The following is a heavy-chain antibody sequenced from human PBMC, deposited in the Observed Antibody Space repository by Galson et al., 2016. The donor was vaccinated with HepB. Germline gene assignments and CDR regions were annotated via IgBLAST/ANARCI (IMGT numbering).Heavy chain of an antibody. J-gene: IGHJ3*02. V-gene: IGHV5-10-1*01. CDR2: IDPTDSHT. D-gene: IGHD1-26*01. CDR3: ARLVVTSTRLNSGRIHSSAAFDI. CDR1: GYSFTTFL. Sequence: QSGAEVKKPGESLRISCKGSGYSFTTFLITWVRQMPGKGLEWMGKIDPTDSHTNYSPSFQGHVTISADKSIRTAYLQWSSLKASDTAMYYCARLVVTSTRLNSGRIHSSAAFDICGQGTMVTVSS.